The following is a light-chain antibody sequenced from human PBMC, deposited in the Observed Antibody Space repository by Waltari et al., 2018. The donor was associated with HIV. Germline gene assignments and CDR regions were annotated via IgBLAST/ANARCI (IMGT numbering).Light chain of an antibody. CDR2: ESD. CDR3: AAWDNYLNAWE. CDR1: SSTIGSHF. Sequence: QSVLTPPPSTSAPPGQRVTILCSGASSTIGSHFVSWYQHLPGAPPTPLIYESDRRPSGAPDRFSGSESGTSASLAISGLRSEDEADYYCAAWDNYLNAWEFGGGTRVTVL. V-gene: IGLV1-47*01. J-gene: IGLJ3*02.